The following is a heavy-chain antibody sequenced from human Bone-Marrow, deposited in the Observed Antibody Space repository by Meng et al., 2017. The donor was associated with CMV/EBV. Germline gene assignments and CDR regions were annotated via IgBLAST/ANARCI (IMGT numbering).Heavy chain of an antibody. D-gene: IGHD3-3*01. J-gene: IGHJ5*02. V-gene: IGHV3-23*03. CDR1: GFTFSSYW. CDR3: STVFGVDGS. Sequence: GESLKISCAASGFTFSSYWMSWVRQAPGKGLEWVSLIYSDGRGTYFADSVKDRFTISRDNFKNTVYLYLNSLRVEDTAIYYCSTVFGVDGSWGRGTRVTVYS. CDR2: IYSDGRGT.